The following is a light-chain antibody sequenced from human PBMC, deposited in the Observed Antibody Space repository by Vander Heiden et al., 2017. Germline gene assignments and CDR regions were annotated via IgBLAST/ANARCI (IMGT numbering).Light chain of an antibody. CDR2: KAS. J-gene: IGKJ2*01. CDR1: QSISNW. Sequence: DSQTTQSPSTLSASVGDRVTITCRASQSISNWLAWYQQKPGKAPKLLIYKASTLESGVPSRFSGSGSGTEFTLTISSLQPDDFATYYCQQYNPYSPYTFGQGTKLEIK. V-gene: IGKV1-5*03. CDR3: QQYNPYSPYT.